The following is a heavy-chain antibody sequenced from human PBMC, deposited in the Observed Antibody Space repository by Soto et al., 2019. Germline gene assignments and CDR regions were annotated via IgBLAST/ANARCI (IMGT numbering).Heavy chain of an antibody. J-gene: IGHJ6*02. D-gene: IGHD1-26*01. Sequence: KTSETLSLTCAVSGGSISSGGYSWNWIRQPPGKGLEWIGYIYQSVNTYYNPSLESRVTISVDWSNNQFSLKLSSVTAADTAVYYCASGSRVNYYYFDLDVWGQGTTVTVSS. CDR3: ASGSRVNYYYFDLDV. CDR2: IYQSVNT. CDR1: GGSISSGGYS. V-gene: IGHV4-30-2*01.